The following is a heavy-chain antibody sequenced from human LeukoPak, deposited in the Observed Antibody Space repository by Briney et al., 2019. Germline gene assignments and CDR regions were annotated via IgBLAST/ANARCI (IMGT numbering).Heavy chain of an antibody. D-gene: IGHD2-8*02. CDR2: ISSSSSYR. V-gene: IGHV3-21*01. Sequence: GGSLRLSCAASGFTFSSYSMNWVRQAPGKGLEWVSSISSSSSYRSYADSVKGRFTISRDNAKNSLYLQMNSLRAEDTAVYYCASIVLELYWGQGTLVTVSS. CDR3: ASIVLELY. CDR1: GFTFSSYS. J-gene: IGHJ4*02.